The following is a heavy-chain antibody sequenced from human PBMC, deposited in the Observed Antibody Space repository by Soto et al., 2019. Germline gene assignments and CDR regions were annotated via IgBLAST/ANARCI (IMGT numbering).Heavy chain of an antibody. J-gene: IGHJ4*02. D-gene: IGHD3-10*01. CDR3: AKGGGDY. V-gene: IGHV3-23*01. CDR2: ISSSGGST. Sequence: EVQLLESGGGLVQPGGSLRLSCAASGFTFSSYTMSWVRQGPGKGLEWVSGISSSGGSTVYADSVKGRFTISRDNFKNTLYLQMNSLRAEDTAVYYCAKGGGDYWGQRTPVTVSS. CDR1: GFTFSSYT.